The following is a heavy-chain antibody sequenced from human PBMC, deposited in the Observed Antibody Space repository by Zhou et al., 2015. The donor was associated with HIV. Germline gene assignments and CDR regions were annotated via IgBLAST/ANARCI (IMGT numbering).Heavy chain of an antibody. Sequence: QLVQSGAEVRTPTSSVRVSCMSSADTFIRSSISWVRQGPGQGLEWMGGIIPIFGAAKYAQKFQGRVTISAVLSTRTIYMELHNLTSEDTALYYCAKEYCSGTDCFGGNWFDPWGQGTLVTVS. CDR1: ADTFIRSS. V-gene: IGHV1-69*01. CDR3: AKEYCSGTDCFGGNWFDP. J-gene: IGHJ5*02. D-gene: IGHD2-15*01. CDR2: IIPIFGAA.